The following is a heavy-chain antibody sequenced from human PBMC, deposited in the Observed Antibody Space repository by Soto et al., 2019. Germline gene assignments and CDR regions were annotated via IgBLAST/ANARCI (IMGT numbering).Heavy chain of an antibody. Sequence: SVKVSCKASGGTFSSYAISWVRQAPGQGLEWMGGIIPIFGTANYAQNVEGRVTITADESTSTAYMELSSRRSEDTAVYYCPRAGKSGYSHEAVDIWPQATMDTVSS. CDR2: IIPIFGTA. CDR1: GGTFSSYA. J-gene: IGHJ3*02. V-gene: IGHV1-69*13. D-gene: IGHD3-3*01. CDR3: PRAGKSGYSHEAVDI.